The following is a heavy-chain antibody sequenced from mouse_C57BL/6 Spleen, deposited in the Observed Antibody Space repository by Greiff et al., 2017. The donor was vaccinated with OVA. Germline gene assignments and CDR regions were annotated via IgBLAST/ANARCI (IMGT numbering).Heavy chain of an antibody. J-gene: IGHJ2*01. Sequence: QVQLKESGAELVKPGASVKISCKASGYAFSSYWMNWVKQRPGKGLEWIGQIYPGDGDTNYNGKFKGKATLTADKSSSTAYMQLSSLTSEDSAVYFCARGGGPYYFDCWGKGTTLTVAS. V-gene: IGHV1-80*01. CDR3: ARGGGPYYFDC. CDR2: IYPGDGDT. CDR1: GYAFSSYW.